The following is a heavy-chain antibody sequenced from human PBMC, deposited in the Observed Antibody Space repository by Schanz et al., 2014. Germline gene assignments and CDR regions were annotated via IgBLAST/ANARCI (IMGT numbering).Heavy chain of an antibody. J-gene: IGHJ4*02. Sequence: EVQLVQSGGGLVQPGGSLRLSCAASGFSFSSYAMGWVRQAPGKGLLWVSSISGTGGDDTYYADSVKGRFTISRDNAKKSLYLEMNSLRAEDTALYCWARDRRSADLDYWGQGTLVTVSS. CDR3: ARDRRSADLDY. CDR1: GFSFSSYA. CDR2: ISGTGGDDT. D-gene: IGHD1-26*01. V-gene: IGHV3-23*04.